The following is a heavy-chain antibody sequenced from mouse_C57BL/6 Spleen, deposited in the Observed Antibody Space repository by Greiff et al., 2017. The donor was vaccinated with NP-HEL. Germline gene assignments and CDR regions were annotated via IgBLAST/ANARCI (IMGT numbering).Heavy chain of an antibody. Sequence: QVQLQQPGAELVKPGASVKLSCKASGYIFTSYWMHWVKQRPGQGLEWIGMIHPNSGSTNYNEKFKSKATLTVDKSSRTAYMQLSSLTSEDSAVYYCAAYGSSYGGYFDVWGTGTTVTVSS. CDR3: AAYGSSYGGYFDV. CDR1: GYIFTSYW. D-gene: IGHD1-1*01. V-gene: IGHV1-64*01. J-gene: IGHJ1*03. CDR2: IHPNSGST.